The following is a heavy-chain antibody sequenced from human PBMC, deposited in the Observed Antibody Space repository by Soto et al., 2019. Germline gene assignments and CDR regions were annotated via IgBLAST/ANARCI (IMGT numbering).Heavy chain of an antibody. V-gene: IGHV4-39*01. CDR3: ARTLYKALNWFDP. D-gene: IGHD1-1*01. CDR1: GGSISSSSFY. Sequence: SETLSLTCSVSGGSISSSSFYWGWIRQPPGKGLEWIGTLSYGGTTHYNPSPKSRVAMSIDTSKNQLSLEMTSLTAADTAVYYCARTLYKALNWFDPWGQGALVTVSS. J-gene: IGHJ5*02. CDR2: LSYGGTT.